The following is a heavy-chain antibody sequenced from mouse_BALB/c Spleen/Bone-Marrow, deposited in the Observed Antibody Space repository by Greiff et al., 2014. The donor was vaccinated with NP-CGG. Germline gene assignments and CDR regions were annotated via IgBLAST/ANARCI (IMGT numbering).Heavy chain of an antibody. D-gene: IGHD2-3*01. Sequence: EVHLVESGGGLVQPGGSRKLSCAASGFTFSSFGMHWVRQAPERGLEWVAYISSGTSTIYYADTVKGPFTISRDNPKNTLFLQMTSLRSEDTAMYYCARDDGYYIRNAMDYWGQGTSVTVSS. CDR1: GFTFSSFG. CDR3: ARDDGYYIRNAMDY. J-gene: IGHJ4*01. CDR2: ISSGTSTI. V-gene: IGHV5-17*02.